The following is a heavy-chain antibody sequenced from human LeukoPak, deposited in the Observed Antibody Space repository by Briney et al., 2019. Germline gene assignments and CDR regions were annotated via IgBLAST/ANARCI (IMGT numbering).Heavy chain of an antibody. CDR3: ARSGREATEIDY. J-gene: IGHJ4*02. V-gene: IGHV3-11*06. CDR1: GFTFSDYF. CDR2: INGRGTYI. Sequence: PGGSLRLSCAASGFTFSDYFISWVRQAPGKGLEWLSYINGRGTYIDYAESLKGRITISRDNAQNSLYLQMNSLRVEDTAVYYCARSGREATEIDYWGQGTLVTVSS. D-gene: IGHD1-1*01.